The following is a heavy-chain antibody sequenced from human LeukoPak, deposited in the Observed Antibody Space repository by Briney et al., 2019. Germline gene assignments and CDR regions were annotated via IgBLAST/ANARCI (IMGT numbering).Heavy chain of an antibody. Sequence: SETLSLTCTVSGVSISSYSWSWIRQPAGKGLDWIGRIYTSGSTNYNPSLKSRVTMSVDTSKNQFSLKLSSVTAADTAVYYCARRGRYYDSSGYYYGPQLDYWGQGTLVTVSS. V-gene: IGHV4-4*07. D-gene: IGHD3-22*01. CDR1: GVSISSYS. J-gene: IGHJ4*02. CDR2: IYTSGST. CDR3: ARRGRYYDSSGYYYGPQLDY.